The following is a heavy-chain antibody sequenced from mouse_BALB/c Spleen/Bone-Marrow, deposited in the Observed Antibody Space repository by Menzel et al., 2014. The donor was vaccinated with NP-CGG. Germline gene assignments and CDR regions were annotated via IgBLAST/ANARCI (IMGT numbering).Heavy chain of an antibody. CDR3: ARLGYYGGFAY. V-gene: IGHV4-1*02. CDR2: INPDSSTI. CDR1: GLDFSRYW. D-gene: IGHD2-3*01. J-gene: IGHJ3*01. Sequence: DVKLVESGGGLVQPGGSLKLSCAASGLDFSRYWMSWVRQAPGKGLEWIGEINPDSSTINYTPSLKDKFIISRDNAKNTLYLQMSKVRSEDTALYYCARLGYYGGFAYWGQGTLVTVSA.